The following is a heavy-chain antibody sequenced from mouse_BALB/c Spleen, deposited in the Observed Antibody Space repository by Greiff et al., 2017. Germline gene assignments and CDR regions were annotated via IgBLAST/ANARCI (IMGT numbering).Heavy chain of an antibody. CDR3: ARSTRHAMDY. Sequence: EVKLVESGGDLVKPGGSLKLSCAASGFTFSSYGMSWVRQTPDKRLEWVATISSGGSYTYYPDSVKGRFTISRDNAKNTLYLEMSSLRSEDTAMYYCARSTRHAMDYWGQGTSVTVSS. J-gene: IGHJ4*01. CDR1: GFTFSSYG. V-gene: IGHV5-6*02. CDR2: ISSGGSYT.